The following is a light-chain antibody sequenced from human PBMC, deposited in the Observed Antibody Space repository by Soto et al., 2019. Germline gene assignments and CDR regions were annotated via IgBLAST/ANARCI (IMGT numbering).Light chain of an antibody. CDR3: MNAVQTLT. V-gene: IGKV2-28*01. CDR2: SGS. CDR1: QSPLHRNGNIY. J-gene: IGKJ4*01. Sequence: DIVMTQSPLSLSVTPGEPASISCRSSQSPLHRNGNIYLDWYLQTPGQSPQLLIYSGSNRASGGHERFRGSGSGTDFTLKISRVEAEDVGIYYGMNAVQTLTFGVETKVEI.